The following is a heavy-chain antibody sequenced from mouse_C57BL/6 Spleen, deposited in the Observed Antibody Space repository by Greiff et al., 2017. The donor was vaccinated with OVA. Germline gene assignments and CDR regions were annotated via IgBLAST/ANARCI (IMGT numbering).Heavy chain of an antibody. D-gene: IGHD1-1*01. V-gene: IGHV1-54*01. CDR3: AALTTVADY. CDR1: GYAFTNYL. CDR2: INPGSGGT. Sequence: QVQLQQSGAELVRPGTSVSVSCKASGYAFTNYLIEWVKQRPGQGLEWIGVINPGSGGTNYNEKFKGKATLTADKASSTAYMQLSSLTSEDSAVYFCAALTTVADYWGQGTTLTVSS. J-gene: IGHJ2*01.